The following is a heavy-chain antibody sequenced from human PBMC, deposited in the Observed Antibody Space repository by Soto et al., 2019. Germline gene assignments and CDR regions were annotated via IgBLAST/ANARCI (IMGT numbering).Heavy chain of an antibody. CDR3: AKRAPYYFDS. CDR2: IGTSGGT. CDR1: GFTYINYA. V-gene: IGHV3-23*01. J-gene: IGHJ4*02. Sequence: EVHLLESGGGLVQPGGSLRLSCAASGFTYINYAMSWVRQAPGKGLEWVSTIGTSGGTYYPGSVRGRFTISRDNSRNTLYLQMNSLRPEDTAVYYCAKRAPYYFDSWGQGTQVTVSS.